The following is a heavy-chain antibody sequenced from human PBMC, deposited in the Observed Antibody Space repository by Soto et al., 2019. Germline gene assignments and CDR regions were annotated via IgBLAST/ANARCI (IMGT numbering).Heavy chain of an antibody. CDR1: GFTFSSYW. CDR2: IKQDGSEK. Sequence: QPGGSLRLSCAASGFTFSSYWMSWVRQAPGKGLEWVANIKQDGSEKYYVDSVKGRFTISRDNAKNSLYLQMNSLRAEDTAVYYCARVDHYYDSSGYGWFDPWGQGTLVTVS. CDR3: ARVDHYYDSSGYGWFDP. V-gene: IGHV3-7*01. J-gene: IGHJ5*02. D-gene: IGHD3-22*01.